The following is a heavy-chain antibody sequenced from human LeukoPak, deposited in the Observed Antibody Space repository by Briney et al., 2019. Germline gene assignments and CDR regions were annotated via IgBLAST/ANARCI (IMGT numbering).Heavy chain of an antibody. CDR3: SRESGAFSPFSY. CDR1: GVSISSTNM. CDR2: ISLSGLT. D-gene: IGHD1-26*01. Sequence: PSGTLSLTCAVSGVSISSTNMWCGVRQPPGQGLEWIGEISLSGLTNYNPSLKSRVTMSLDKSKKHLSLNLTSVTAADTAVYYCSRESGAFSPFSYWGQGTLVTVSS. J-gene: IGHJ4*02. V-gene: IGHV4-4*02.